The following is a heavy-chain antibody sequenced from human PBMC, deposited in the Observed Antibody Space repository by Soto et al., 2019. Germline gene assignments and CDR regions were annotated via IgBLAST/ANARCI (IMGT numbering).Heavy chain of an antibody. V-gene: IGHV1-2*02. CDR3: ATARSSYSAYDAGDY. J-gene: IGHJ4*02. CDR1: GYTFTGYF. Sequence: QVQLVQSGAEVKKPGASVKVSCKASGYTFTGYFMHWVRQAPGQGLEWMGWINSNSGGTDYAQKFQGRVTMTRDTSINTAYMGLSRLTSDDTAVYYCATARSSYSAYDAGDYWGQGTLVSVSS. CDR2: INSNSGGT. D-gene: IGHD5-12*01.